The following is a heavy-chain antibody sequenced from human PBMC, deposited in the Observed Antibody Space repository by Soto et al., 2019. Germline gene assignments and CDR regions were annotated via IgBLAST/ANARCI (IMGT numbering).Heavy chain of an antibody. CDR3: AYVTFDY. Sequence: EVQLVESGRGLVQSGESLRLSCAASGFTVSDSFMSWVRQAPGKGLEWVSDIYGGGSTNYADSVKGRFTISRDNSKNTLYLQMNSLRAEDTAVYYCAYVTFDYWGQGTLVTVSS. CDR2: IYGGGST. D-gene: IGHD2-21*02. J-gene: IGHJ4*02. V-gene: IGHV3-66*01. CDR1: GFTVSDSF.